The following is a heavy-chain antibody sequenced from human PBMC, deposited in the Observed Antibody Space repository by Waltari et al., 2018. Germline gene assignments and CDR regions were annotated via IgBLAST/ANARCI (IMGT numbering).Heavy chain of an antibody. D-gene: IGHD1-26*01. CDR3: ARNSGNYSFFY. Sequence: QVQLQESGPALVKPSGTPSLTCAVSGSSLSSGNFWGWGRQPPGKGLEWIGSIFHSGRTYYNPSLNSRVTISVDTSKNQFSLKLSSVTAADTAVYYCARNSGNYSFFYWGQGTLVTVSS. CDR2: IFHSGRT. J-gene: IGHJ4*02. CDR1: GSSLSSGNF. V-gene: IGHV4-38-2*01.